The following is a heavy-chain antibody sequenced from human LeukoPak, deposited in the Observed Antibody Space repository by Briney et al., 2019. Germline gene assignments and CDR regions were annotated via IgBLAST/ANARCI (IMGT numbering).Heavy chain of an antibody. Sequence: SVKVSCKASGGTFSSYAISWVRQAPGQGLEWMGRIIPILGIANYAQKFQGRVTITADKSTSTAYMELSSLRSEDTAVYYCARDRESAAGKRGPNWFDPWGQGTLVTVSS. V-gene: IGHV1-69*04. D-gene: IGHD6-13*01. CDR1: GGTFSSYA. CDR3: ARDRESAAGKRGPNWFDP. J-gene: IGHJ5*02. CDR2: IIPILGIA.